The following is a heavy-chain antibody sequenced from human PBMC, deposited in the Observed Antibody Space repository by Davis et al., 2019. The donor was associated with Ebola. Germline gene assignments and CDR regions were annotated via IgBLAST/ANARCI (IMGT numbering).Heavy chain of an antibody. Sequence: ASVKVSCKASGYTFTSYGISWVRQAPGQGLEWMGWISAYNGNTNYAQKLQGRVTMTTDTSTSTAYMELSSLRSEDTAVYYCARGGAVAATWGTFDIWGQGTMVTVSS. CDR1: GYTFTSYG. CDR3: ARGGAVAATWGTFDI. J-gene: IGHJ3*02. D-gene: IGHD6-19*01. V-gene: IGHV1-18*01. CDR2: ISAYNGNT.